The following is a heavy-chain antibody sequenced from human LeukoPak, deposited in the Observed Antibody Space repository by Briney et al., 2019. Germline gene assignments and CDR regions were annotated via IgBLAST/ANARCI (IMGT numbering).Heavy chain of an antibody. CDR3: VRDGNDIMDY. V-gene: IGHV1-18*04. CDR1: GYTFTSYY. D-gene: IGHD1-1*01. CDR2: ISGYNDNA. Sequence: ASVKVSCKASGYTFTSYYMHWVRQAPGQGLEWVGWISGYNDNAHYAQKLQGRVTMTRETSTSTVYMELRSLSSDDTAIYYCVRDGNDIMDYWGQGTLVTVSS. J-gene: IGHJ4*02.